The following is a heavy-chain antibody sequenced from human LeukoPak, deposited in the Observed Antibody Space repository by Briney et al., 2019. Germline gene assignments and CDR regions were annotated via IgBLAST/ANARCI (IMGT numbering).Heavy chain of an antibody. D-gene: IGHD2-8*01. J-gene: IGHJ4*02. CDR3: ARTPNPDFFDD. CDR1: SGSIRSYY. Sequence: SETLSLTCTVSSGSIRSYYCSWLRQPPGKGLEWIGYIYYSGSTNYNPSLKSRVTISVDTSRNQFSLKLSSVTAADTAVYYCARTPNPDFFDDWGQGTLVTVSS. V-gene: IGHV4-59*01. CDR2: IYYSGST.